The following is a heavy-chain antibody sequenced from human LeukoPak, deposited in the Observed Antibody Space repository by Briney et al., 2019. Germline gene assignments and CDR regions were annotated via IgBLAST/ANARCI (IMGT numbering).Heavy chain of an antibody. J-gene: IGHJ3*02. V-gene: IGHV3-30*02. CDR3: RTYYYDGSGYSDAFDI. CDR2: IRYDGSNK. CDR1: GFTFSSYG. Sequence: GGSLRLSCAASGFTFSSYGMHWVRQAPGKGLEWVAFIRYDGSNKYYADSVKGRFTISRDNSKNTLDLQMNSLRAEDTAVYYCRTYYYDGSGYSDAFDIWGQGTMVTVSS. D-gene: IGHD3-22*01.